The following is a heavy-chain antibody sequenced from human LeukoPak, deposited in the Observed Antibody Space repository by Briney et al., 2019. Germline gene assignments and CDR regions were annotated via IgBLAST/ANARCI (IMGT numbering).Heavy chain of an antibody. CDR2: INSDGSST. D-gene: IGHD3-3*01. J-gene: IGHJ4*02. CDR1: GFTFDDYA. Sequence: GGSLRLSCAASGFTFDDYAMHWVRQAPGKGLVWVSRINSDGSSTSYADSVKGRFTISRDNAKNTLYLQMNSLRAEDTAVYYCASLYDFWSGSPDYWGQGTLVTVSS. CDR3: ASLYDFWSGSPDY. V-gene: IGHV3-74*01.